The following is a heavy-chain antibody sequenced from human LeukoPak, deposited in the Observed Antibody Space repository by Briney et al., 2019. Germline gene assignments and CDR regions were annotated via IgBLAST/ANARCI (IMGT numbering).Heavy chain of an antibody. CDR2: INHSGGT. CDR3: ARGVTGLLFFDY. V-gene: IGHV4-34*01. CDR1: GGSFSGYY. Sequence: SETLSLTCAVYGGSFSGYYWSWIRQPPGKGLEWIGEINHSGGTNYNPSLKSRVTISVDTSKNQFSLKLSSVTAADTAVYYCARGVTGLLFFDYWGQGTLVTVSS. J-gene: IGHJ4*02. D-gene: IGHD5-18*01.